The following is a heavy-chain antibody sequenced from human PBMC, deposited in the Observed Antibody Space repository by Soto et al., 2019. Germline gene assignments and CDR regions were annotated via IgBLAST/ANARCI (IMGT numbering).Heavy chain of an antibody. D-gene: IGHD1-7*01. CDR2: ITYDGSNK. J-gene: IGHJ4*02. CDR1: GFNFDNYG. CDR3: AKDRVGGTFYTPLGF. V-gene: IGHV3-30*18. Sequence: QVQLVESGGGVVQPGGSLRLSCQASGFNFDNYGMHWVRQSPGKGLEWVAVITYDGSNKYYADSVKGRFTISRDNSKNTLALHLNTLKPEDTAVYHCAKDRVGGTFYTPLGFWGQGTLVTGSS.